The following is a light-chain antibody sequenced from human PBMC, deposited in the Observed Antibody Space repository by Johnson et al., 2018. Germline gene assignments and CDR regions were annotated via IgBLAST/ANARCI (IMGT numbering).Light chain of an antibody. CDR3: GTWDSTLSAGNV. CDR1: SSNIGNNY. V-gene: IGLV1-51*02. Sequence: QSVLTQPPSVSAAPGQKVTISCSGSSSNIGNNYVSWYQQLPGTAPKLLIYENNMRPSGIPDRFSGSKSGTSATLGITGLPTGDEADYYCGTWDSTLSAGNVFGTGTKVTVL. CDR2: ENN. J-gene: IGLJ1*01.